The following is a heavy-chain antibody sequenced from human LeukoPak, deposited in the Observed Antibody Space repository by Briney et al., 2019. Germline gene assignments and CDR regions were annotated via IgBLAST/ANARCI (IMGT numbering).Heavy chain of an antibody. CDR1: GYTFTGYY. J-gene: IGHJ3*02. CDR3: ARDGGGSYFHAFDI. Sequence: ASVKVSCKASGYTFTGYYMHWVRQAPGQGLEWMGWINPNSGGTNYAQKFQGRVTMTTDTSTSTAYMELRSLRSDDTAVYYCARDGGGSYFHAFDIWGQGTMVTVSS. CDR2: INPNSGGT. D-gene: IGHD1-26*01. V-gene: IGHV1-2*02.